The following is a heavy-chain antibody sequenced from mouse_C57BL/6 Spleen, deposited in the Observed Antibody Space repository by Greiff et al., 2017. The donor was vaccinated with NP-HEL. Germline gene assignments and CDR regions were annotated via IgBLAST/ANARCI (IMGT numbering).Heavy chain of an antibody. CDR3: ARGRTTAFDY. J-gene: IGHJ2*01. Sequence: VQLQQPGAELVRPGTSVKLSCKASGYTFTSYWMHWVKQRPGQGLEWIGVIDPSDSYTNYNQKFKGKATLTVDTSSSTAYMQLSSLTSEDSAVYYCARGRTTAFDYWGQGTTLTVSS. V-gene: IGHV1-59*01. D-gene: IGHD1-2*01. CDR2: IDPSDSYT. CDR1: GYTFTSYW.